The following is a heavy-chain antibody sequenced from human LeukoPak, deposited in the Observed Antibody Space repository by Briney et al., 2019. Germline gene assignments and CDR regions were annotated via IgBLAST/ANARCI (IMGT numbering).Heavy chain of an antibody. Sequence: SETRSLTCPFSGGSIISYYWSGGRRPPGKGLGWIGCISYSGSTNYNPSLKSRVTISVDRSKNQFSLKLSSVTAADTAVYYCARAFWSGHQKGYYFDYWGQGTLVTVSS. CDR1: GGSIISYY. V-gene: IGHV4-59*12. D-gene: IGHD3-3*01. CDR3: ARAFWSGHQKGYYFDY. CDR2: ISYSGST. J-gene: IGHJ4*02.